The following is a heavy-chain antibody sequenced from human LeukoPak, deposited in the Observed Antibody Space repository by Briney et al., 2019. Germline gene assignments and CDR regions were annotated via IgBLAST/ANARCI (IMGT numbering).Heavy chain of an antibody. J-gene: IGHJ4*02. CDR1: GFTFSNYA. CDR2: ISASGDTT. D-gene: IGHD3-22*01. Sequence: GGSLRLSCAASGFTFSNYAMNWVRQAPGKGLEWVSAISASGDTTYYADFVKGRFTISRDNSKNTLYLQMNSLRAEDTAVYYCARDQVVVIVLFDYWGQGTLVTVSS. CDR3: ARDQVVVIVLFDY. V-gene: IGHV3-23*01.